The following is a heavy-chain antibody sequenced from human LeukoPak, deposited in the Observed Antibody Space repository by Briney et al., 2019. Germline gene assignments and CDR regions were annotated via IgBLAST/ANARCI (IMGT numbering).Heavy chain of an antibody. J-gene: IGHJ4*02. CDR2: IYYSGST. Sequence: SETLSLTCTVSGGSISSSSYYWGWIRQPPGKGLEWIGSIYYSGSTYYNPSLKSRVTISLDTSKNQFSLKLSSVTAADTAVYYCARQPLNSGSYFDYWGQGTLVTVSS. CDR3: ARQPLNSGSYFDY. V-gene: IGHV4-39*01. D-gene: IGHD1-26*01. CDR1: GGSISSSSYY.